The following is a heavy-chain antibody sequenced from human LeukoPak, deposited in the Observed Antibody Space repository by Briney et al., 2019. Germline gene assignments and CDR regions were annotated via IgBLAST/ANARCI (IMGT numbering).Heavy chain of an antibody. CDR1: GGFISNHY. CDR3: ARDRDYFDY. J-gene: IGHJ4*02. CDR2: IYYSGST. V-gene: IGHV4-59*11. Sequence: SETLSLTCTVSGGFISNHYWSWIRQPPGKGLEWIGYIYYSGSTNYNPSLKSRVTISVDTSKNQFSLKLSSVTAADTAVYYCARDRDYFDYWGQGTLVTVSS.